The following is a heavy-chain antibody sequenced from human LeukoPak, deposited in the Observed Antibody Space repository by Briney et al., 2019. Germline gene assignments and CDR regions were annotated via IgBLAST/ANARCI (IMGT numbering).Heavy chain of an antibody. CDR3: ARDLDYGGRGLDS. D-gene: IGHD4-23*01. V-gene: IGHV3-33*01. CDR1: GFTFSSYG. Sequence: GGSLRLSCAASGFTFSSYGMHWVRQAPGKGLEWVAVIWYDGSNKYYADSVKGRFTISRDNSKNTLYLQMNSLRAEDTAVYYCARDLDYGGRGLDSWGQGTLVIVSS. CDR2: IWYDGSNK. J-gene: IGHJ4*02.